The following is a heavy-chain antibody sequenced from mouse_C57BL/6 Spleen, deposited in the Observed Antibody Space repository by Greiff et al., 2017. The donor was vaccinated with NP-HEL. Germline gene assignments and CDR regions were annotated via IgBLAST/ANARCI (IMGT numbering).Heavy chain of an antibody. CDR1: GYAFSSYW. CDR3: ARREYYGSSSFAY. D-gene: IGHD1-1*01. CDR2: IYPGDGDT. J-gene: IGHJ3*01. V-gene: IGHV1-80*01. Sequence: VQLQQSGAELVKPGASVKISCKASGYAFSSYWMNWVKQRPGKGLEWIGQIYPGDGDTNYNGKFKGKATLTADKSSSTAYMQLSSLTSEDSAVYFCARREYYGSSSFAYWGQGTLVTVSA.